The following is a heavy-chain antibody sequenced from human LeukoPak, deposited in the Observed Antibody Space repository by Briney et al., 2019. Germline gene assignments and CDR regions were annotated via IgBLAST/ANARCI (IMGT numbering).Heavy chain of an antibody. D-gene: IGHD3-10*01. J-gene: IGHJ4*02. CDR1: GFSLSTSGVG. V-gene: IGHV2-5*02. Sequence: ESGPTLVKPTQTLTLTCTFSGFSLSTSGVGVGWIRQPPGKALEWLALIYWDDDKRYSPSLKSRLTITKDTSKNQVVLTMTNMDPVDTATYYCAHIPPGEVVRGVIILVWGYFDYWGQGTLVTVSS. CDR2: IYWDDDK. CDR3: AHIPPGEVVRGVIILVWGYFDY.